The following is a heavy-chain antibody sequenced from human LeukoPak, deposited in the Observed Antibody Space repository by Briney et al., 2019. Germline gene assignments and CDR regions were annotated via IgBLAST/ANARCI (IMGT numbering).Heavy chain of an antibody. CDR3: ARLGYDSSGSPTN. Sequence: SETLSLTCAVYGGSFSGYYWSWIRQPPGKGLEWIGEINHSGSTNYNPSLKSRVTISVDTSKNQFSLKLSSVTAADTAVYYRARLGYDSSGSPTNWGQGTLVTVSS. J-gene: IGHJ4*02. CDR2: INHSGST. D-gene: IGHD3-22*01. CDR1: GGSFSGYY. V-gene: IGHV4-34*01.